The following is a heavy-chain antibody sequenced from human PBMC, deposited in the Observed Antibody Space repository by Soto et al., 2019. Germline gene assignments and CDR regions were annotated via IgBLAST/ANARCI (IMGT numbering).Heavy chain of an antibody. D-gene: IGHD4-17*01. Sequence: SETLSLTCAVYGGSFSGYYWSWIRQPPGKGLEWIGEINHSGSTNYNPSLKSRVTISVDTSKNQFSLKLSSVTAADTAVYYCASEYGDRGAEYFQHWGQGTLVTVSS. CDR2: INHSGST. V-gene: IGHV4-34*01. J-gene: IGHJ1*01. CDR1: GGSFSGYY. CDR3: ASEYGDRGAEYFQH.